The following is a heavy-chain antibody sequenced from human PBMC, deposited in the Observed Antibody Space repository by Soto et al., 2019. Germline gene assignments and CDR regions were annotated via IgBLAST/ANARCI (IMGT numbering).Heavy chain of an antibody. D-gene: IGHD2-2*01. CDR2: ISSSSSYI. V-gene: IGHV3-21*01. Sequence: EVQLVESGGGLVKPGGSLRLSCAASGFTFSSYGMNWVRQAPGKGLEWVSSISSSSSYIYYADSVKGRFTISRDNAKNSLYLQMNSLRAEDTAVYYCARTVVVPAAIDYGMDVWGQGTTVTVSS. J-gene: IGHJ6*02. CDR3: ARTVVVPAAIDYGMDV. CDR1: GFTFSSYG.